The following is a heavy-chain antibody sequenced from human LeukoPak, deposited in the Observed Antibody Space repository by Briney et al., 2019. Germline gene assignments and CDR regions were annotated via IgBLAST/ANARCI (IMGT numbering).Heavy chain of an antibody. Sequence: PSETLSLTCAVSGYSISSGYYWGWIRQPPGKGLEWIGSIYHSGSTYYNPSPKSRGTTSADTSKNQFSLKLTSVTAAGTAVYSCARDFNIVVVPAASFDYWGQGTLVTVSS. J-gene: IGHJ4*02. CDR1: GYSISSGYY. V-gene: IGHV4-38-2*02. CDR3: ARDFNIVVVPAASFDY. CDR2: IYHSGST. D-gene: IGHD2-2*01.